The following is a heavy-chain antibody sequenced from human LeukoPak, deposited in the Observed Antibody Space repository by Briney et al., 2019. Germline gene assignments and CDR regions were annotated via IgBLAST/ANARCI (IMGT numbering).Heavy chain of an antibody. D-gene: IGHD6-19*01. CDR2: ISSSSGDF. Sequence: GGSLRLSCAASGFTFSSYGMNWVRQAPGKGLEWVSFISSSSGDFYYADSMKGRFTISRDNAKNSLYLQINTLTDEDTAVYYCARVLLGWTENTCDYWGQGTLVTVSS. CDR3: ARVLLGWTENTCDY. J-gene: IGHJ4*02. CDR1: GFTFSSYG. V-gene: IGHV3-48*02.